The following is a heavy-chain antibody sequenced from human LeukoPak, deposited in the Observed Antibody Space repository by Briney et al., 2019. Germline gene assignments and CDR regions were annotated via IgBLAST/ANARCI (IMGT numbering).Heavy chain of an antibody. CDR1: GYSYSTYW. CDR3: ARRRSSTLIDY. Sequence: GESLKISCKGSGYSYSTYWIAWVRQMPGKGLEWMGIIYPGDSDTTYSPSFQGQVTISADKSISTAYLQWNSLKASDTAMYFCARRRSSTLIDYWGQGTLVTVSS. V-gene: IGHV5-51*01. J-gene: IGHJ4*02. D-gene: IGHD3-10*01. CDR2: IYPGDSDT.